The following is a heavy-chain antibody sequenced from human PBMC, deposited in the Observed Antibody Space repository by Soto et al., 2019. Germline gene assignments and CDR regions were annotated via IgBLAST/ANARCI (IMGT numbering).Heavy chain of an antibody. D-gene: IGHD4-17*01. CDR2: MNPNSGNT. CDR3: ARGPQTSMTTRGIVWFDP. V-gene: IGHV1-8*01. CDR1: AYTFTSYD. J-gene: IGHJ5*02. Sequence: ASVKVSCKASAYTFTSYDINWVRQATGQGLEWMGWMNPNSGNTGYAQKFQGRVTMTRNTSINTAYMELSSLSSEDTAVYYCARGPQTSMTTRGIVWFDPWGQETPVTVDS.